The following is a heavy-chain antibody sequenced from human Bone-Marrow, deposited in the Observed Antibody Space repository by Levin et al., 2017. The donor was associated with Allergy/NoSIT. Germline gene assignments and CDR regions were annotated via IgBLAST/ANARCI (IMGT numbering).Heavy chain of an antibody. Sequence: PGGSLRLSCGASEFNFSSFSLSWVRQTPGKGLEWVSTISRDSIFIYYPDSVKGRFTISRDPARDSVYLHMNSLRAEDTAIYYCARDVRRRLDYWGQGTLVTVSS. V-gene: IGHV3-21*06. CDR1: EFNFSSFS. CDR2: ISRDSIFI. J-gene: IGHJ4*02. CDR3: ARDVRRRLDY.